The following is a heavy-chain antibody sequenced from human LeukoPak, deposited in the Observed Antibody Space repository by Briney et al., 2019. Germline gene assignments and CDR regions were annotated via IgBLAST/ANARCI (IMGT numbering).Heavy chain of an antibody. Sequence: GASVKVSCKASGGTFANYAISWVRKAPGQGLEWMGGIIPIFGTGHSAQKFQGRVTITADESTRTTHMELRSLRSDDTAVYYWAKGHDDFRQFDLWGQGTLVTVSS. CDR2: IIPIFGTG. D-gene: IGHD3-3*01. V-gene: IGHV1-69*13. CDR3: AKGHDDFRQFDL. CDR1: GGTFANYA. J-gene: IGHJ4*02.